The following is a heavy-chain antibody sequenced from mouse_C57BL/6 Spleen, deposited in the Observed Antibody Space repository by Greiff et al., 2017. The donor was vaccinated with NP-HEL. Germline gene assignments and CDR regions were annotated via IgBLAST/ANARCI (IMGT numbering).Heavy chain of an antibody. D-gene: IGHD3-2*02. J-gene: IGHJ2*01. Sequence: QVQLKESGPGLVQPSQSLSITCTVSGFSLTSYGVHWVRQSPGKGLEWLGVIWRGGSTDYNAALMSRLSITKDNSKSQVFFKMNSLQADDTAIYYCAKDSSGYSYYFDYWGQGTTLTVSS. CDR2: IWRGGST. V-gene: IGHV2-5*01. CDR1: GFSLTSYG. CDR3: AKDSSGYSYYFDY.